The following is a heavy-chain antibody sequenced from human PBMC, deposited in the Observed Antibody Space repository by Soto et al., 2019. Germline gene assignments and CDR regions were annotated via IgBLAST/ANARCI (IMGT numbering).Heavy chain of an antibody. D-gene: IGHD1-26*01. CDR1: WFTFIGST. J-gene: IGHJ4*02. CDR3: TSFMVGTTPY. CDR2: IRSKGNTYAT. Sequence: PGGSLRLSCASSWFTFIGSTMHWVRQASGKGLEWVGRIRSKGNTYATAYAASVKGRFTISIDDSKNTAYLQMNSLKIEDTAMYYCTSFMVGTTPYWGQGTLVTVSS. V-gene: IGHV3-73*01.